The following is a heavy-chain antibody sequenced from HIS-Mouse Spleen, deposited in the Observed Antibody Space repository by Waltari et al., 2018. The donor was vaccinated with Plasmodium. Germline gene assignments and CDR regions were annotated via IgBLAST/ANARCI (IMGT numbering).Heavy chain of an antibody. J-gene: IGHJ1*01. V-gene: IGHV1-2*02. D-gene: IGHD6-13*01. Sequence: QVQLVQSGAEVKKPGASVKVSCKASGYTFPGYYMHWVHPAPGQGLEWMGWINPNSGGTNYAQKFQGRVTMTRDTSISTAYMELSRLRSDDTAVYYCARVLGYKAAAGTFVEYFQHWGQGTLVTVSS. CDR2: INPNSGGT. CDR1: GYTFPGYY. CDR3: ARVLGYKAAAGTFVEYFQH.